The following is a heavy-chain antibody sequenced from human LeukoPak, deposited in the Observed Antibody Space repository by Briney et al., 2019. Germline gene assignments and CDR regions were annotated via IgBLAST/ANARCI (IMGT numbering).Heavy chain of an antibody. CDR3: ARVIATRPHYHYYMDV. J-gene: IGHJ6*03. Sequence: TGGSLRLSCVASGFTFSEHYMTWLRQAPGKGLEWVSYISNSGRTIYYADSVKGRFTISRGNAENSLYLQMNSLRVEDTAVYYCARVIATRPHYHYYMDVWGKGTTVTVSS. D-gene: IGHD6-6*01. CDR2: ISNSGRTI. CDR1: GFTFSEHY. V-gene: IGHV3-11*04.